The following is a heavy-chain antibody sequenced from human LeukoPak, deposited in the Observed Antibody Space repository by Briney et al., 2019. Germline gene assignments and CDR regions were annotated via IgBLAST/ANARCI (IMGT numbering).Heavy chain of an antibody. CDR2: IIPIFGTA. CDR1: GGTFSSYA. D-gene: IGHD3-22*01. CDR3: ARGLDSSGYYDYYYYYMDV. Sequence: ASVKVSCKASGGTFSSYAISWVRQAPGQGLEWMGGIIPIFGTANYAQKFQGRVTITTDESTSTAYMELSSLRSEDTAVYYCARGLDSSGYYDYYYYYMDVWGKGTTVTVSS. V-gene: IGHV1-69*05. J-gene: IGHJ6*03.